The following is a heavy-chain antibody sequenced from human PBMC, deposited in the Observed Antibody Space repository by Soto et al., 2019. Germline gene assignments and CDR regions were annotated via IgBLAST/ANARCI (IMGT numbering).Heavy chain of an antibody. Sequence: LKNSCKGSGYSFTSYWISWVRQMPGKGLEWMGRIDPSDSYTNYSPSFQGHVTISADKSISTAYLQWSSLKASDTAMYYCARHHEYYDYVWGSYRYTYYFHYWGPGTLVTVTS. CDR3: ARHHEYYDYVWGSYRYTYYFHY. D-gene: IGHD3-16*02. J-gene: IGHJ4*02. CDR2: IDPSDSYT. CDR1: GYSFTSYW. V-gene: IGHV5-10-1*01.